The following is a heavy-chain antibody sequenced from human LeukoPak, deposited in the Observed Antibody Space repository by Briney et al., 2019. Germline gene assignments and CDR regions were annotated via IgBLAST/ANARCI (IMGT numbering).Heavy chain of an antibody. Sequence: GGSLRLSCAASGFTFSHYGMHWVRQAPGKGLEWVAVIWYDGSNEYYADSVKGQFTISRDNSKNTLYLQMNSLRAEDTAVYYCARGRGGDYGGNSGHFDYWGQGTLVTVSS. V-gene: IGHV3-33*01. J-gene: IGHJ4*02. CDR2: IWYDGSNE. CDR3: ARGRGGDYGGNSGHFDY. CDR1: GFTFSHYG. D-gene: IGHD4-23*01.